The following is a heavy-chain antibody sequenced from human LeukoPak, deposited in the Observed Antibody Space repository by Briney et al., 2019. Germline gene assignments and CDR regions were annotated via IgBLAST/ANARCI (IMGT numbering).Heavy chain of an antibody. CDR3: ARRGLLLAFDI. CDR1: GGSISSYY. D-gene: IGHD2-15*01. V-gene: IGHV4-59*12. Sequence: PSETLSLTCTVSGGSISSYYWSWIRQPPGKGLEWIGYIYYSGSTNYNPSLKSRVTISVDTSKNQFSLKLSSVTAADTAVYYCARRGLLLAFDIWGQGTMVSVSS. J-gene: IGHJ3*02. CDR2: IYYSGST.